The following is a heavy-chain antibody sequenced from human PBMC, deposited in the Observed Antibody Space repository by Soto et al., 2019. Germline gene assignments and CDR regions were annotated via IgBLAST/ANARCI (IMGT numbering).Heavy chain of an antibody. CDR3: ARGRGGWFINQLLNAFDI. Sequence: SETLSLTCTVSGGSISTHYWSLIRQPPGKGLEWIGYIYYSGSTNYNPSLKSRVTISVDTSKNQFSLKLSSVTAADTAVYYCARGRGGWFINQLLNAFDIWGQGTMVTVSS. J-gene: IGHJ3*02. V-gene: IGHV4-59*11. CDR2: IYYSGST. CDR1: GGSISTHY. D-gene: IGHD2-2*01.